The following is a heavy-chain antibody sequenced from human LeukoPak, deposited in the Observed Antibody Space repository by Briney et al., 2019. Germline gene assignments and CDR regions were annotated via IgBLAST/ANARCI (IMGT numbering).Heavy chain of an antibody. V-gene: IGHV3-11*06. CDR3: ARVGLYSSGAFDP. D-gene: IGHD6-25*01. Sequence: PGGSLRLSCAASGFTFSDYYMSWIRQAPGKGLEWVSYISSSSSYTNYADSVKGRFTISRDNAKNSLYLQMNSLRAEDTAVYYCARVGLYSSGAFDPGGQGTLVTVS. CDR1: GFTFSDYY. CDR2: ISSSSSYT. J-gene: IGHJ5*02.